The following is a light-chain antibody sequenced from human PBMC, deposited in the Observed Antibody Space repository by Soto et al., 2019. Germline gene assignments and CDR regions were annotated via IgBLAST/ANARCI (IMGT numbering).Light chain of an antibody. CDR2: GTS. CDR3: QQYNNWPRT. J-gene: IGKJ1*01. CDR1: QSVSSN. Sequence: EMAMTQSPATLSVSPGERATLSCRASQSVSSNLAWYQQKPGQAPRLLIYGTSTRATGIPARFSGSGSGTEFPLTISSLQSEDFALYYCQQYNNWPRTFGQGTKVQIK. V-gene: IGKV3-15*01.